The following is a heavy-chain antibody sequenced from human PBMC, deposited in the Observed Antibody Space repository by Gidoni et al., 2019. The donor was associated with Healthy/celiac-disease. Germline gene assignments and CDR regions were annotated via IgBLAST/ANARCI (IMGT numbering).Heavy chain of an antibody. J-gene: IGHJ2*01. V-gene: IGHV4-39*01. Sequence: QLQLQESGPGLVKPSETLSLTCTVSGGSISSSSYYWGWIRQPPGKGLEWIGSIYYSGSTYYNPSLKSRVTISVDTSKNQFSLKLSSVTAADTAVYYCARTKEVYSYGLIWWYFDLWGRGTLVTVSS. CDR3: ARTKEVYSYGLIWWYFDL. D-gene: IGHD5-18*01. CDR2: IYYSGST. CDR1: GGSISSSSYY.